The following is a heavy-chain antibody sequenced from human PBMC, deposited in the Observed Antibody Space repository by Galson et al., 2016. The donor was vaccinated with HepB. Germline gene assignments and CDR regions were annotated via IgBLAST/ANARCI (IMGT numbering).Heavy chain of an antibody. CDR1: GFTFSSYA. Sequence: SLRLSCAASGFTFSSYAIHWVRQAPGKGLEYVSTINDSGARTHYADSVRGRFTISRDDSKNTVYLQMSSLRPEDTAVYYCAKDVGGTFSFDYWGQGTMVTVSS. CDR2: INDSGART. J-gene: IGHJ4*02. D-gene: IGHD1-26*01. V-gene: IGHV3-64D*06. CDR3: AKDVGGTFSFDY.